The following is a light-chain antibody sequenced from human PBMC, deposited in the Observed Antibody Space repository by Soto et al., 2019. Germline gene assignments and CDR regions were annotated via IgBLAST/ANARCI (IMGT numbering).Light chain of an antibody. Sequence: QSVLTQPASVSGSPGQSIALSCTGTSSDVGDYNYVSWYQQHPGKAPKLMIYDVSERPSGVSNRFSGSKSGNTASLTISGLQAEDEADYYCSSYTSSNTLYLFGTGTKLTVL. CDR1: SSDVGDYNY. CDR2: DVS. J-gene: IGLJ1*01. CDR3: SSYTSSNTLYL. V-gene: IGLV2-14*03.